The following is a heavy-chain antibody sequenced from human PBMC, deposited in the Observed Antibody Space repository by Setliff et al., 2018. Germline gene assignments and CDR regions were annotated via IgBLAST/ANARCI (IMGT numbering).Heavy chain of an antibody. CDR2: INNYNTNT. V-gene: IGHV1-18*01. Sequence: ASVKVSCKTSGYTFTNYGITWVRRAPGQGLEWMGWINNYNTNTNYAQKLQGRVAMTTDTSTSTAYMELRSLRSDDSAVYYCARINFYVSSGHYYAPDYWGQGTLVTVSS. CDR1: GYTFTNYG. J-gene: IGHJ4*02. D-gene: IGHD3-22*01. CDR3: ARINFYVSSGHYYAPDY.